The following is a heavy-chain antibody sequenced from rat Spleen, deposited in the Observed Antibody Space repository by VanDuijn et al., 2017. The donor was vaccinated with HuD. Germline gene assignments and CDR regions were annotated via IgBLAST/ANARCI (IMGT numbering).Heavy chain of an antibody. D-gene: IGHD1-2*01. CDR1: GFSLTNFG. CDR2: IWTGGST. J-gene: IGHJ2*01. Sequence: QVQLKESGPGLVQPSQTLSLTCTVSGFSLTNFGVTWVRQPTGKGLEWMGVIWTGGSTDYNSALKSRLSISRDTSKSQVFLKMNSLQTDDTAIYFCTRSGYYYSSYVPFFDYWGQGVMVTVSS. V-gene: IGHV2-1*01. CDR3: TRSGYYYSSYVPFFDY.